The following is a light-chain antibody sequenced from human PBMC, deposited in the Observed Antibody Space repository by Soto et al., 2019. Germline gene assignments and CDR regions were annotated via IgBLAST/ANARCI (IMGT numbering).Light chain of an antibody. CDR2: GAS. CDR1: KVVTTN. J-gene: IGKJ4*01. CDR3: QQYNNWPLIT. Sequence: ERVMTQSPATLSVSPGKEPPPPSRPIKVVTTNLPWYQQKPGQAPRPLIYGASTRATDIPARFSGSGSGTEFTLTISSLQSEDFALYYCQQYNNWPLITFGGGTKVEIK. V-gene: IGKV3-15*01.